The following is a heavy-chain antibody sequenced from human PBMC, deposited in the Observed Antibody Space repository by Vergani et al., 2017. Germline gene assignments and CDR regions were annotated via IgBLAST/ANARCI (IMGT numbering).Heavy chain of an antibody. CDR2: IRNKANSYAT. CDR3: TRPVGWYDSHDSFDI. V-gene: IGHV3-73*01. Sequence: EVQLVESGGGLVQPGGSLKLSCAASGFTFSGSAMHWVRQASGKGLEWVGRIRNKANSYATAYAASVKGRFTISRDDSKNTAYLRMNSLKTEDTAVYYCTRPVGWYDSHDSFDIWGQGTMVTVSS. D-gene: IGHD3-22*01. CDR1: GFTFSGSA. J-gene: IGHJ3*02.